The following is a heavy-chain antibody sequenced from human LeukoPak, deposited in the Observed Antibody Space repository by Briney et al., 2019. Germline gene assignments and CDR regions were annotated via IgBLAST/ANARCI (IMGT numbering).Heavy chain of an antibody. D-gene: IGHD3-10*01. CDR3: ARQGAGVPFDY. CDR2: IYYSGST. J-gene: IGHJ4*02. V-gene: IGHV4-59*08. Sequence: KPSETLSLTCTVSGGSIRSYYWCWIRQPPGKGLEWIGYIYYSGSTNYNPSLKSRVTISVDTSKNQFSLKLSSVTAADTAVYYCARQGAGVPFDYWGRGTLVTVSS. CDR1: GGSIRSYY.